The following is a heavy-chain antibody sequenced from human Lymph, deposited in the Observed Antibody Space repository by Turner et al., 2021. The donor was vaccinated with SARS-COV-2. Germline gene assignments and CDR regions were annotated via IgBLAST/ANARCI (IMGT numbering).Heavy chain of an antibody. CDR2: MSGSGGDT. Sequence: EVQLLESGGGLVQPGGSLRLSCAASGFTFSSYAMSWVRQAPGKGLEWVSAMSGSGGDTYYADAGKGRFTISRDNSKNTLYLQMNSLRAEDTAVYYCAKGVRGAMIVVVIPYFDYWGQGTLVTVSS. D-gene: IGHD3-22*01. CDR3: AKGVRGAMIVVVIPYFDY. V-gene: IGHV3-23*01. CDR1: GFTFSSYA. J-gene: IGHJ4*02.